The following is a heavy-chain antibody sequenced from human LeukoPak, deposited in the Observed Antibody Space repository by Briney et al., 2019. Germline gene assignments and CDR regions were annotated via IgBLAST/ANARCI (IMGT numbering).Heavy chain of an antibody. V-gene: IGHV4-59*01. Sequence: PSETLSLTCTVSGGSISSYYWSWIRQPPGKGLEWIGYIYYSGSTNYNPSLKSRVTISVDTSKNQFSLKLSSVTAADTAVYYCARGRDYYSSGRFDYWGQGTLVTVSS. CDR1: GGSISSYY. CDR3: ARGRDYYSSGRFDY. D-gene: IGHD3-10*01. J-gene: IGHJ4*02. CDR2: IYYSGST.